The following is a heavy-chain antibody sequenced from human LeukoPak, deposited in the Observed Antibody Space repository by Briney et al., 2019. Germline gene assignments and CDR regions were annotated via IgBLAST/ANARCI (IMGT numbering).Heavy chain of an antibody. Sequence: ASVKVSCKASGYTFTGYYMHWVRQAPGQGLEWMGWINPNSGGTNYAQKFQGRVTMTRDTSISTAYMELSRPRSDDTAVYYCARVFVDTAMSNVDYWGQGTLVTVSS. CDR1: GYTFTGYY. V-gene: IGHV1-2*02. J-gene: IGHJ4*02. D-gene: IGHD5-18*01. CDR2: INPNSGGT. CDR3: ARVFVDTAMSNVDY.